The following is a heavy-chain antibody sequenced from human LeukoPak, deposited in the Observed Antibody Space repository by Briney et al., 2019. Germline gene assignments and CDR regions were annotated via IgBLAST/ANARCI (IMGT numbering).Heavy chain of an antibody. CDR2: ISSGGSTI. V-gene: IGHV3-11*04. CDR1: GFTFSDYY. D-gene: IGHD3-22*01. Sequence: GGSPRLSCAASGFTFSDYYMSWIRQAPGKGLEWVSYISSGGSTIYYADSVKGRFTISRDNAKNSLYLQMNSLRAEDTAVYYCARVYDSNGFYDAFEIWGQGTMVTVSS. CDR3: ARVYDSNGFYDAFEI. J-gene: IGHJ3*02.